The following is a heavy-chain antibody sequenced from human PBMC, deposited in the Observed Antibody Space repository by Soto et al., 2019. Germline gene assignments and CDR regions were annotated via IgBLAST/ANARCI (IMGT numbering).Heavy chain of an antibody. CDR1: GGTFSSYA. J-gene: IGHJ6*02. CDR2: IIPIFGTA. D-gene: IGHD1-1*01. Sequence: SVKVSCKASGGTFSSYAISWVRQAPGQGLEWMGGIIPIFGTANYAEKFQGRVTITADESTSTSFMEVSSLRSEDTAVYYCARNGTLTGYSYGMDVWSQGTMVTVSS. V-gene: IGHV1-69*13. CDR3: ARNGTLTGYSYGMDV.